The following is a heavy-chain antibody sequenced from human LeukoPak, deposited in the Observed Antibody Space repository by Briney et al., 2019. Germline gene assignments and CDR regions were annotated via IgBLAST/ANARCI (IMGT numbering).Heavy chain of an antibody. CDR3: ARVIGYCSSTSCYADY. V-gene: IGHV1-69*13. Sequence: GASVKVSCKASGGTFSSYAISWVRQAPGQGLEWMGGIIPIFGTANYAQKFQGRVTITADESTSTAYMELSSLRSEDTAVYYCARVIGYCSSTSCYADYWGQGTLVTVSS. CDR2: IIPIFGTA. J-gene: IGHJ4*02. CDR1: GGTFSSYA. D-gene: IGHD2-2*01.